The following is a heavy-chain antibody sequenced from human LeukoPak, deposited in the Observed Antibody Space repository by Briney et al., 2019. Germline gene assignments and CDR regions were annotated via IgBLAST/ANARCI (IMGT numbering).Heavy chain of an antibody. CDR3: AKRSGVRAFYY. Sequence: GGSLRLSCAASGFALSTYVMSWVRQAPGKGLDWVSAIGTSGGTTYYADSVKGRFTISRDNSKDTLYLQMNSLRAEDTAVYYGAKRSGVRAFYYWGQGTLVTVSS. CDR2: IGTSGGTT. V-gene: IGHV3-23*01. J-gene: IGHJ4*02. CDR1: GFALSTYV. D-gene: IGHD4-23*01.